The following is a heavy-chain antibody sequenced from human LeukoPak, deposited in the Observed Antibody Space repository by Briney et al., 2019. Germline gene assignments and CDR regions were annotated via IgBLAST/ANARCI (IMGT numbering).Heavy chain of an antibody. CDR3: ARGTSGSYDY. V-gene: IGHV3-7*01. CDR1: GFTFSSYC. CDR2: INGDGSEK. Sequence: PGGSLRLSCAASGFTFSSYCMSWARQAPGKGLEWVAIINGDGSEKLYVDSVKGRFTISRDNAENSLYLQTNSLRAEDTAVYYCARGTSGSYDYWGQGTLVTVSS. J-gene: IGHJ4*02. D-gene: IGHD3-10*01.